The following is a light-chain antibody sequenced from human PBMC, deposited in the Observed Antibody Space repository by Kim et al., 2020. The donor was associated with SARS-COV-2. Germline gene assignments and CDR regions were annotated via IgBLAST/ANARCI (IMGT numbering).Light chain of an antibody. J-gene: IGLJ3*02. V-gene: IGLV1-44*01. CDR1: RSNVGRNY. CDR3: EAWDDSLNGPV. CDR2: RND. Sequence: GQTVTISCSGGRSNVGRNYVYWFQHLPGTAPKLLIDRNDQRPSGVPARFSGSKSGSSASLAISGLQPEDDADYYCEAWDDSLNGPVFGGGTKLTVL.